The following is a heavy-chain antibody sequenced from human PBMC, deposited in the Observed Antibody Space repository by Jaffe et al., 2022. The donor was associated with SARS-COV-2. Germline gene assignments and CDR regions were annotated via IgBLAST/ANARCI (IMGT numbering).Heavy chain of an antibody. Sequence: QVQLQESGPGLVKPSETLSLTCTVSGGSISSYYWSWIRQPPGKGLEWIGYIYNSGSTSYNPSLKSRVTISVDTSKNQFSLRLTSVTAADTAVYYCARFDKGGYYPHYYYYGMDVWGQGTTVTVSS. CDR1: GGSISSYY. V-gene: IGHV4-59*01. D-gene: IGHD3-3*01. CDR2: IYNSGST. CDR3: ARFDKGGYYPHYYYYGMDV. J-gene: IGHJ6*02.